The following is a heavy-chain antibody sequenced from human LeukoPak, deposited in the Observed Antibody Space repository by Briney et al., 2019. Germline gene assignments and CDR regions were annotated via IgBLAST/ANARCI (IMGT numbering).Heavy chain of an antibody. CDR3: ARANYDSSGYTNAEYFQH. D-gene: IGHD3-22*01. J-gene: IGHJ1*01. CDR2: IYYSGST. V-gene: IGHV4-31*03. Sequence: SETLSLTCTVSGGSISSSGYYWSWIRQHPGKGLEWIGYIYYSGSTYYNPSLKSRVTISVDTSKNQFSLKLSSVTAADTAVYYCARANYDSSGYTNAEYFQHWGQGTLVTVSS. CDR1: GGSISSSGYY.